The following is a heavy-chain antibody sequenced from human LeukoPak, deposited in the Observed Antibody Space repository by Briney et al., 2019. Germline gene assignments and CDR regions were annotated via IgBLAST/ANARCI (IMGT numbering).Heavy chain of an antibody. CDR2: ISYDGSNK. Sequence: PGGSLRLSCAASGFAFGTYAMHWVRQAPGKGLEWVAVISYDGSNKYYADSVKGRFTISRDNSKNTLYLQMNSLRAEDTAVYYCAKDLGYSYGYGFDYWGQGTLVTVSS. D-gene: IGHD5-18*01. V-gene: IGHV3-30-3*01. J-gene: IGHJ4*02. CDR1: GFAFGTYA. CDR3: AKDLGYSYGYGFDY.